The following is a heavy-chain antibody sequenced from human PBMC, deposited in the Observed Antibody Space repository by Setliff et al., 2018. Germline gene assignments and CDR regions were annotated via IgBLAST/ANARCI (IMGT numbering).Heavy chain of an antibody. CDR2: IYTSGST. D-gene: IGHD2-21*02. CDR1: GGSISSYY. J-gene: IGHJ6*03. V-gene: IGHV4-4*08. Sequence: PSETLSLTCTVSGGSISSYYWSWIRQPPGKGLEWIGYIYTSGSTNYNPSLKSRVTISVDTSKNQFSLKLSSVTAVDTAVYYCARRGYGGNSGYYYYYMDVWGKGTTVTVSS. CDR3: ARRGYGGNSGYYYYYMDV.